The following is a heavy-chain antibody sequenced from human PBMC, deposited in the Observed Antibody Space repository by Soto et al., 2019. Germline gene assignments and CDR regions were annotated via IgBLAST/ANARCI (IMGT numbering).Heavy chain of an antibody. CDR1: GFTVSSNY. J-gene: IGHJ3*02. CDR2: IYSGGST. Sequence: PGGSLRLACAASGFTVSSNYMSWVRQAPGKGLEWVSVIYSGGSTYYADSVKGRFTISRDKSKNTLYLQMNSLRAEDTAVYYCASGLAMIVVSAFDIWGQGTMVTVSS. CDR3: ASGLAMIVVSAFDI. V-gene: IGHV3-53*01. D-gene: IGHD3-22*01.